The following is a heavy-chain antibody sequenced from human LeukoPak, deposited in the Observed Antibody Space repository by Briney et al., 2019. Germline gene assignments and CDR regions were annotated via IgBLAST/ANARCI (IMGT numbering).Heavy chain of an antibody. D-gene: IGHD6-13*01. CDR2: ISAYNGNT. V-gene: IGHV1-18*01. J-gene: IGHJ3*02. Sequence: ASVKVSCKASGYTFTSYGISWVRQAPGQGLKWMGWISAYNGNTNYAQKLQGRVTMTTDTSTSTAYMELRSLRSDDTAVYYCAREDSSSWYRSPDAFDIWGQGTMVTVSS. CDR3: AREDSSSWYRSPDAFDI. CDR1: GYTFTSYG.